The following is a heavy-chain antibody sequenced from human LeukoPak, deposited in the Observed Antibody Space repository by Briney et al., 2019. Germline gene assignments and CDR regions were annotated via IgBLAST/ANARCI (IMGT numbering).Heavy chain of an antibody. Sequence: ASVKVSCKASGYTFTGYYVHWVRQAPGQGLEWMGWMNPKSGGTNYAHKFEARVTMNRDTSISTAYMELSRLRSDDTAVYYCALGDYGMYYFDYWGQGTLVTVS. V-gene: IGHV1-2*07. CDR3: ALGDYGMYYFDY. CDR1: GYTFTGYY. D-gene: IGHD4-17*01. CDR2: MNPKSGGT. J-gene: IGHJ4*02.